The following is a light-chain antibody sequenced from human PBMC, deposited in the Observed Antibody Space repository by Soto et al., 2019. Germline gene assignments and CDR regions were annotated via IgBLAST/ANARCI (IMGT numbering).Light chain of an antibody. CDR3: QPYIDVRYM. CDR1: QDIRKS. J-gene: IGKJ3*01. Sequence: DIRLTRSPSSLSTSVGDSVTITCQASQDIRKSLSWYQQRPGKAPKLLIYDISTLEGGVPSTFSADGSGPDLRLPTPCLWRGDVATLRSQPYIDVRYMFVPGAKVVI. V-gene: IGKV1-33*01. CDR2: DIS.